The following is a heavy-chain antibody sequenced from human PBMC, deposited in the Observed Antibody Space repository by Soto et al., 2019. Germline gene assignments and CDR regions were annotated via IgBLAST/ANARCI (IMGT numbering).Heavy chain of an antibody. CDR1: GFTFSSYA. CDR2: ISGSGDST. J-gene: IGHJ6*02. CDR3: ARRFDYYYYGMDV. D-gene: IGHD3-10*01. V-gene: IGHV3-23*01. Sequence: SVGSLRLSCAASGFTFSSYAMSWVRQAPGKGLEWVSAISGSGDSTYYADSVKGRFTISRDNSKNTLCLQMNSLRAEDTAVYYCARRFDYYYYGMDVWGQGSTVTVSS.